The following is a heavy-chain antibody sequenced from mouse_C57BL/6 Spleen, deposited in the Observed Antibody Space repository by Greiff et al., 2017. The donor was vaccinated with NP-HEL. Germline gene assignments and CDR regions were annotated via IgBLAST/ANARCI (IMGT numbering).Heavy chain of an antibody. Sequence: QVQLQQPGAELVMPGASVKLSCKASGYTFTSYWMHWVKQRPGQGLEWIGEIDPSDSYTNSNQKFKGKSTLTVDKSSSTAYMQLRSLTSEDSAVYYCARPGTTVVAPYWYFDVWGTGTTVTVSS. CDR1: GYTFTSYW. V-gene: IGHV1-69*01. J-gene: IGHJ1*03. CDR2: IDPSDSYT. D-gene: IGHD1-1*01. CDR3: ARPGTTVVAPYWYFDV.